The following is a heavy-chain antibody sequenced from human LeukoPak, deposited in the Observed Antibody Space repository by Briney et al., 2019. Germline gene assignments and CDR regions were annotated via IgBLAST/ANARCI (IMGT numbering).Heavy chain of an antibody. J-gene: IGHJ4*02. CDR2: ISWNSGSI. CDR1: GFTFDDYA. V-gene: IGHV3-9*01. D-gene: IGHD3-22*01. Sequence: GRSLRLSCAASGFTFDDYAMHWVRHAPGKGLEWVSGISWNSGSIGYADSVKGRFTISRDNAKNSLYLQMNSLRAEDTALYYCAKARTYDSSAEIDYWGQGTLVTVSS. CDR3: AKARTYDSSAEIDY.